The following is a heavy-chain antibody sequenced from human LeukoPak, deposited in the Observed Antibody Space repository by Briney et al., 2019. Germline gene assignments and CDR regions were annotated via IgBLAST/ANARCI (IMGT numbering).Heavy chain of an antibody. J-gene: IGHJ4*02. D-gene: IGHD1-26*01. CDR1: GFTFNNA. CDR3: VKRNSGTYATYFDS. Sequence: GGSLRLSCLASGFTFNNALHWVRQGPGKGLEWVSGVSWKSHVIDYADSVKGRFTISRDNTKNSLFLEMNSLRPEDTASYYCVKRNSGTYATYFDSWGQGTMVTVAS. CDR2: VSWKSHVI. V-gene: IGHV3-9*01.